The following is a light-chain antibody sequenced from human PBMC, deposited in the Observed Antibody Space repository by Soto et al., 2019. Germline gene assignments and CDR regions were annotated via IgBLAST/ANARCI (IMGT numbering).Light chain of an antibody. Sequence: DIQMTQFPSALSASVGDRVTIACRASQSISTWLVWYQQKPGKAPKLLIYDASSLESGVPSRFSGSGSGTEFTLTISSLRPDDFASYYCQQYNTSSPGTFGQGTKMEIK. CDR2: DAS. V-gene: IGKV1-5*01. CDR3: QQYNTSSPGT. CDR1: QSISTW. J-gene: IGKJ1*01.